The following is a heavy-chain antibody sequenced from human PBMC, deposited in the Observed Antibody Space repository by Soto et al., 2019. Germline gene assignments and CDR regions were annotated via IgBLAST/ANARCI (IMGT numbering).Heavy chain of an antibody. Sequence: GESLRLSCAAYGFTFTNYAMSWVRQAPGKGQEWVSAISSSGGLTYYADSVKGRFTISRDNSETKLYLQMNSLRAEDMAVYDCANHHNVNIVHTRWGQGILVTVFS. D-gene: IGHD5-12*01. J-gene: IGHJ4*02. V-gene: IGHV3-23*01. CDR1: GFTFTNYA. CDR2: ISSSGGLT. CDR3: ANHHNVNIVHTR.